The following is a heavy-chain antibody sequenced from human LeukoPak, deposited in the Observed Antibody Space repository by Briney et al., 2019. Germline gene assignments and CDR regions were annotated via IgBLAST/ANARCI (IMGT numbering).Heavy chain of an antibody. V-gene: IGHV3-23*01. Sequence: GGSLRLSCVASGFTFGSYAMSWVRQAPGKGLEWVSSIGGSGSSTSYADSVKGRLTISRDNSKNTVYLQMNSLRAEDTAVYYCAKDRGNYYDTPRFDPWGQGTLVTVSS. CDR1: GFTFGSYA. D-gene: IGHD3-22*01. J-gene: IGHJ5*02. CDR2: IGGSGSST. CDR3: AKDRGNYYDTPRFDP.